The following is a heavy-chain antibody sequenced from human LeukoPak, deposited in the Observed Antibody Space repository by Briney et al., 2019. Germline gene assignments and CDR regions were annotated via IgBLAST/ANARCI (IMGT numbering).Heavy chain of an antibody. V-gene: IGHV1-3*01. J-gene: IGHJ5*02. Sequence: ASVNVSCKACGYTFTSYAMHWVRQAPGQRLEWMGGINAGNGNTKYSQKFQGRVTITRDTSASTAYMELSSLRSEDTAVYYCARPDSSGYWIGFDPWGQGTLVTVSS. CDR1: GYTFTSYA. D-gene: IGHD3-22*01. CDR2: INAGNGNT. CDR3: ARPDSSGYWIGFDP.